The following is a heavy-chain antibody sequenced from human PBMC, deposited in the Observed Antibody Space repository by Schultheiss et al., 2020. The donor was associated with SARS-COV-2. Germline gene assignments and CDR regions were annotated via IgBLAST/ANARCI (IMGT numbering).Heavy chain of an antibody. CDR3: ARRPGGIAAARFDP. J-gene: IGHJ5*02. CDR1: GGSISSYY. CDR2: IYYSGST. D-gene: IGHD6-13*01. Sequence: SETLSLTCTVSGGSISSYYWSWIRQPPGKGLEWIGYIYYSGSTNYNPSLKSRVTISVDTSKNQFSLKLSSVTAADTAVYYCARRPGGIAAARFDPWGQGTLVTVSS. V-gene: IGHV4-59*08.